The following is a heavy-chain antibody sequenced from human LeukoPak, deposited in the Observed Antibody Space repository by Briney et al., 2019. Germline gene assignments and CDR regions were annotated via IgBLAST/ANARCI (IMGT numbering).Heavy chain of an antibody. Sequence: SETLSLTCTVSGYSISSGYYWGWIRQPPGKGLEWIGSIYHSGSTYYNPSLKSRVTISVDTSKNQFSLKLSSVTAADTAVYYCAIGTMVRGVRAGWFDPWGQGTLVTVSS. V-gene: IGHV4-38-2*02. CDR3: AIGTMVRGVRAGWFDP. CDR1: GYSISSGYY. CDR2: IYHSGST. J-gene: IGHJ5*02. D-gene: IGHD3-10*01.